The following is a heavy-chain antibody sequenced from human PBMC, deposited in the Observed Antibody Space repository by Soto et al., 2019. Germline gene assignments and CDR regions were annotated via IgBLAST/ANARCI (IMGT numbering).Heavy chain of an antibody. D-gene: IGHD5-12*01. CDR3: ARLPRRDGYNPDAFHI. J-gene: IGHJ3*02. V-gene: IGHV5-51*01. CDR1: GYNFASHW. CDR2: IYPSDSDT. Sequence: GESLKISCKGSGYNFASHWIGWVRQMPGKGLEWMGIIYPSDSDTRYSPSFQGQVTISADKSITTAYLQWSSLQASDTAIYYCARLPRRDGYNPDAFHIWGQGTMVTVSS.